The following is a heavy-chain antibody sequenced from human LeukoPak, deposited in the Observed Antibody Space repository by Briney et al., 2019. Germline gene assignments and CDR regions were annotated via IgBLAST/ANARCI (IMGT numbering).Heavy chain of an antibody. CDR2: IIPIFGTA. CDR1: GGTFSSYA. J-gene: IGHJ5*02. D-gene: IGHD2-15*01. CDR3: ARHSGGSWDNNWFDP. Sequence: SVKVSCKASGGTFSSYAISWVRQAPGQGLGWMGGIIPIFGTANYAQKFQGRVTITADESTSTAYMELSSLRFEDTAVYYCARHSGGSWDNNWFDPWGQGTLVTVSS. V-gene: IGHV1-69*13.